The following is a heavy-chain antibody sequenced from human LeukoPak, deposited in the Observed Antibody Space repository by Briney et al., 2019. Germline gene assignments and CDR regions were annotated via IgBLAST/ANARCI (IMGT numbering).Heavy chain of an antibody. J-gene: IGHJ4*02. V-gene: IGHV3-7*01. CDR3: ARDRRPKVGATTLDY. CDR2: IKQDGSEK. CDR1: GFAFSSYW. D-gene: IGHD1-26*01. Sequence: SGGSLRLSCAASGFAFSSYWMSWVRQAPGKGLEWVANIKQDGSEKYYVDSVKGRFTISRDNAKNSLYLQMNSLRAEDTAVYYCARDRRPKVGATTLDYWGQGTLVTVSS.